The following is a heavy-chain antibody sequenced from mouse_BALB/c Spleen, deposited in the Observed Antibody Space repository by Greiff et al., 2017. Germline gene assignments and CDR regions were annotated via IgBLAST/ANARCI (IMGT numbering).Heavy chain of an antibody. CDR3: ARGSWGAWCAY. CDR2: ISDGGSYT. V-gene: IGHV5-4*02. D-gene: IGHD4-1*01. CDR1: GFTFSDYY. Sequence: EVQGVESGGGLVKPGGSLKLSCAASGFTFSDYYMYWVRQTPEKRLEWVATISDGGSYTYYPDSVKGRFTISRDNAKNNLYLQMSSLKSEDTAMYYCARGSWGAWCAYWGQGTLVTVSA. J-gene: IGHJ3*01.